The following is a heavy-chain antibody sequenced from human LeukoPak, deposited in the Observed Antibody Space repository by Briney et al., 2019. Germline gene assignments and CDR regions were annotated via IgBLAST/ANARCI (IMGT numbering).Heavy chain of an antibody. CDR1: GGSIISSSYY. CDR2: IYYSGIT. J-gene: IGHJ5*02. V-gene: IGHV4-39*01. D-gene: IGHD6-13*01. CDR3: ARRNGHSWDVGNWFDP. Sequence: KPSETLSLTCSLSGGSIISSSYYWAWIRQPPGMGLEWIGSIYYSGITYYNPSLKSRATVSVDTSKNQFSLHLISVTAADTAVYYCARRNGHSWDVGNWFDPWGQGTLVTVSS.